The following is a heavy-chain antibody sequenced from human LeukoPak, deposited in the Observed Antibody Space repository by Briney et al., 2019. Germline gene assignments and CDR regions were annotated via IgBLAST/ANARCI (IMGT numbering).Heavy chain of an antibody. Sequence: SETLSLTCTVSGGSISSGSYYWSWIRQPAGKGLEWIGRIYTSGSTNYHPSPKSRVTISVDTSKNQFSLKLSSVTAADTAVYYCARVPSHYDSSGSQDYWGQGTLVTVSS. CDR2: IYTSGST. D-gene: IGHD3-22*01. J-gene: IGHJ4*02. CDR1: GGSISSGSYY. V-gene: IGHV4-61*02. CDR3: ARVPSHYDSSGSQDY.